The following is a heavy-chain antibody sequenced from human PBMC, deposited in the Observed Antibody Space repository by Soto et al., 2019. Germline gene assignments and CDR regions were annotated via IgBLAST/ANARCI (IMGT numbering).Heavy chain of an antibody. CDR1: GGTFSSYT. V-gene: IGHV1-69*13. CDR3: ARENYYGSYVGWFDP. D-gene: IGHD3-10*01. Sequence: SVKVSCKASGGTFSSYTISWVRQAPGQGLEWMGRIIPIFGTANYAQKFQGRVTITADESTSTAYMELSSLRSEDTAVYYCARENYYGSYVGWFDPWGQGTLVTVSS. J-gene: IGHJ5*02. CDR2: IIPIFGTA.